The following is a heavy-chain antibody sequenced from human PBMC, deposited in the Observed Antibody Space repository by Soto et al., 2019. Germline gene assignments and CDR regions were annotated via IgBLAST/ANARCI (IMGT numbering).Heavy chain of an antibody. CDR1: GFTFSDYG. J-gene: IGHJ4*02. V-gene: IGHV3-30*18. CDR3: AKEMYPRTVLDSSSPWGDY. D-gene: IGHD6-6*01. CDR2: VSYDVSYK. Sequence: QVQLVESGGGVAQPGRSLRLSCAVSGFTFSDYGMHWVRQAPGKGLEWVAVVSYDVSYKYYADSVKGRFTVSRDLYGNTRCLQMNSLRLEDTAVYFWAKEMYPRTVLDSSSPWGDYWGQGTLVDVSS.